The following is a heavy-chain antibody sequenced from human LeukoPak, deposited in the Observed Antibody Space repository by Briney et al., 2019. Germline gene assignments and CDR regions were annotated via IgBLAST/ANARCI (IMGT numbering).Heavy chain of an antibody. CDR2: IYPGDSDT. Sequence: GESLKISCKGSGYSFSSYWVGWGRQVPGKGLGWVGIIYPGDSDTRYSPSFQGQVTISADKSIGTAYLQWSSLKASDTAMYYCARRWLDYYGMDVWGQGTTVTVSS. V-gene: IGHV5-51*01. CDR3: ARRWLDYYGMDV. D-gene: IGHD5-12*01. J-gene: IGHJ6*02. CDR1: GYSFSSYW.